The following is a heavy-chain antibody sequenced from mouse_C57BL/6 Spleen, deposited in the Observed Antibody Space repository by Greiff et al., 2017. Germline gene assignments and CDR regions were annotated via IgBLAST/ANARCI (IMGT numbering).Heavy chain of an antibody. V-gene: IGHV1-82*01. CDR3: ARFYYGNRFDY. CDR2: IYPGDGDT. Sequence: QVQLQQSGPELVKPGASVKISCKASGYAFSSSWMNWVKQRPGKGLEWIGRIYPGDGDTNYNGKFKGKATLTADKSSSTAYMQLSSLTSEDSAVYFCARFYYGNRFDYWGQGTTLTVSS. J-gene: IGHJ2*01. D-gene: IGHD2-1*01. CDR1: GYAFSSSW.